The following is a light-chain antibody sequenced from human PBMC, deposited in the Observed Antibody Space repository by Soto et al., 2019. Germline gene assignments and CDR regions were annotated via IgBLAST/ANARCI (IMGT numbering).Light chain of an antibody. V-gene: IGKV3-20*01. CDR2: GAS. Sequence: DIVLPQSPATLSLSPGERATLSCRASQSVSSSYLAWYQQKPGQAPRLLIYGASSRATGIPDRFSGSGSGTDFTLTISRLEPEDFAVYYCQQYGSSPPITFGQGTRLEIK. CDR3: QQYGSSPPIT. CDR1: QSVSSSY. J-gene: IGKJ5*01.